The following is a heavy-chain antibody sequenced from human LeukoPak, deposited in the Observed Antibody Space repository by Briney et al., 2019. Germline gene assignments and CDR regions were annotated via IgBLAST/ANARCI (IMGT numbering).Heavy chain of an antibody. V-gene: IGHV4-4*07. CDR3: AREYSSSSGKNAFDI. Sequence: SETLSLTCAVYGGSFSSYYWSWIRQPAGKGLEWIGRVYASGSTNYNPSLRSRVTMSVDTSKNQFSLRLRSVTAADTAVYYCAREYSSSSGKNAFDIWGQGTMVTVSS. D-gene: IGHD6-6*01. CDR1: GGSFSSYY. CDR2: VYASGST. J-gene: IGHJ3*02.